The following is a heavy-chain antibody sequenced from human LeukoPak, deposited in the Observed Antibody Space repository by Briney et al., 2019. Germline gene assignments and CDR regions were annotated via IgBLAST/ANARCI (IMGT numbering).Heavy chain of an antibody. CDR3: ARMVRGPGFDY. CDR1: GGSFSGYY. D-gene: IGHD3-10*01. V-gene: IGHV4-34*01. CDR2: INHSGST. Sequence: PSETLSLTCAVYGGSFSGYYWSWIRQPPGKGLEWIGEINHSGSTNYNPSLKSRVTISVDTSKNQFSLKLSSVTAADTAVYCCARMVRGPGFDYWGQGTLVTVSS. J-gene: IGHJ4*02.